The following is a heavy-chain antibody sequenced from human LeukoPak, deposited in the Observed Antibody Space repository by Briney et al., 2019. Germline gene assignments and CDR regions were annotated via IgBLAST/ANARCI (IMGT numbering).Heavy chain of an antibody. CDR2: IYHSGST. CDR3: ARVDQYQLLYVPYNWFDP. J-gene: IGHJ5*02. V-gene: IGHV4-38-2*02. D-gene: IGHD2-2*02. CDR1: GYSISSGYY. Sequence: PSETLSLTCTVSGYSISSGYYWGWIRQPPGKGLEWIGSIYHSGSTSYNPSLKSRVTISVDTSKNQFSLKLSSVTAADTAVYYCARVDQYQLLYVPYNWFDPWGQGTLVTVSS.